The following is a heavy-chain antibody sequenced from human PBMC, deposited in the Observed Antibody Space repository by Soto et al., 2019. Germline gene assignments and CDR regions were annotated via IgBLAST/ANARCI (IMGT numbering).Heavy chain of an antibody. CDR1: GFTFSSYA. CDR2: ISGSGGST. Sequence: EVQLLESGGGLVQPGGSLRLSCAASGFTFSSYAMSWVRQAPGKGLEWVSAISGSGGSTYYADSVKGRFTISRDNSKNTLYLQMNSLRAEDTAVYYCAREGCSGGSCYLGTDAFDIWGQGTMVTVSS. D-gene: IGHD2-15*01. CDR3: AREGCSGGSCYLGTDAFDI. J-gene: IGHJ3*02. V-gene: IGHV3-23*01.